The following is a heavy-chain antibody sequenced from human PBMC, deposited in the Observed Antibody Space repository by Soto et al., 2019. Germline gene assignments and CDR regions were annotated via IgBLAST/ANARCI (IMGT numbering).Heavy chain of an antibody. CDR3: ARSLAATTPYFDN. Sequence: SETLSLTCTVSGGSIRGSSYYWGWIRQPPGKGLEWIGCIYYTGDTYYNPSLKSRVAISVDTSRNKFSMKLSSVTAADTAVYYCARSLAATTPYFDNWGQGTMVTVSS. CDR2: IYYTGDT. V-gene: IGHV4-39*01. J-gene: IGHJ4*02. D-gene: IGHD2-15*01. CDR1: GGSIRGSSYY.